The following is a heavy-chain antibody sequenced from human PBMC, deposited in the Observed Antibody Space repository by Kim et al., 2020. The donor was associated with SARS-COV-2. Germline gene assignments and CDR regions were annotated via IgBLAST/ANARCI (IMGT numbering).Heavy chain of an antibody. Sequence: NNAQKLQGRVTMTTDTSTSTAYMELRSLRSDDTAVYYCAISKQWLGWFDPWGQGTLVTVSS. CDR3: AISKQWLGWFDP. D-gene: IGHD6-19*01. J-gene: IGHJ5*02. V-gene: IGHV1-18*01.